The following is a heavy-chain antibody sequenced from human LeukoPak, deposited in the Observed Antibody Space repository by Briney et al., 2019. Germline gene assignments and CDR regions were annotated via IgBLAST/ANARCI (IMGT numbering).Heavy chain of an antibody. D-gene: IGHD3-9*01. J-gene: IGHJ4*02. Sequence: GGSLRLSCAASRFTFSNYAMSWVRQAPGKGLEWVSAITGSGGNTYYADSVKGRFTISRDNSKNTVFLQMNSLRAEETAVYYCAKWGDYDVLTGYVSDYWGQGTLVTVSS. CDR2: ITGSGGNT. CDR1: RFTFSNYA. CDR3: AKWGDYDVLTGYVSDY. V-gene: IGHV3-23*01.